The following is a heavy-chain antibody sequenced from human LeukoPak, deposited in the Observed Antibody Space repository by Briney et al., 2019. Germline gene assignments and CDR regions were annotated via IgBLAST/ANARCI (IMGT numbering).Heavy chain of an antibody. CDR3: ARYSNPSQRPTFDY. D-gene: IGHD6-13*01. J-gene: IGHJ4*02. Sequence: SETLSLTCAVYGGSFSGYYWSGIRQPPGKGLEWIGEINHSGSTNYNPSLKSRVTISVDASKNQFSLKLSSVTAADTAVYYCARYSNPSQRPTFDYWGQGTLVTVSS. V-gene: IGHV4-34*01. CDR2: INHSGST. CDR1: GGSFSGYY.